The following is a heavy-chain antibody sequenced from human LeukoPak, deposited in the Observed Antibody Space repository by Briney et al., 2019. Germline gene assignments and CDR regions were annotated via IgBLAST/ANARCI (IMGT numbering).Heavy chain of an antibody. V-gene: IGHV3-23*01. Sequence: PGGSLRLSCAASGFTFSSYGMSWVRQAPGKGLEWVSAISGSGGSTYYADSVKGRFTISRENSKNTLYLQMNSLRAEDTALYYCAKGHEYGSGIYPPNFDYWGQGTLVTVSS. CDR3: AKGHEYGSGIYPPNFDY. CDR1: GFTFSSYG. CDR2: ISGSGGST. J-gene: IGHJ4*02. D-gene: IGHD3-10*01.